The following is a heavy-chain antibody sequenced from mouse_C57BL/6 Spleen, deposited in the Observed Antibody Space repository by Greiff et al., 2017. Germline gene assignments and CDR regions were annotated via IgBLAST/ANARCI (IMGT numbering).Heavy chain of an antibody. V-gene: IGHV14-4*01. D-gene: IGHD1-1*01. CDR3: TTGGSSPAWFAY. Sequence: VQLKESGAELVRPGASVKLSCTASGFNIKDDYMHWVKQRPEQGLEWIGWIDPENGDTEYASKFQGKATITADTSSNTAYLQLSSLTSEDTAVYYCTTGGSSPAWFAYWGQGTLVTVSA. J-gene: IGHJ3*01. CDR2: IDPENGDT. CDR1: GFNIKDDY.